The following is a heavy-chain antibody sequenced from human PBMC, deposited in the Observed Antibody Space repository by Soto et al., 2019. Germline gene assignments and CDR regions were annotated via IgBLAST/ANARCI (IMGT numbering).Heavy chain of an antibody. J-gene: IGHJ3*02. D-gene: IGHD1-1*01. CDR1: GGFVSSGSYY. V-gene: IGHV4-34*01. CDR2: MSHSGGT. Sequence: QVQLQQWGAGLLKPSETLSLTCAVYGGFVSSGSYYWSWNRQPPGKGLEWIGEMSHSGGTHFNPSLKSRVTISVDTSKNQFSLKMSSVTAADTALYYCARVERGTATTVVDDFDIWGPGTMVTVSS. CDR3: ARVERGTATTVVDDFDI.